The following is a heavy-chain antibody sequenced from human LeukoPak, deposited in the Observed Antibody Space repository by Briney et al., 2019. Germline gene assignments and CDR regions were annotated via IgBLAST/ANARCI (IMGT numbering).Heavy chain of an antibody. CDR2: IYSGGST. CDR1: GFIVSSSY. D-gene: IGHD6-19*01. J-gene: IGHJ4*02. V-gene: IGHV3-53*01. CDR3: ARDSDSSGYYRYFDY. Sequence: GGSLRLSCAASGFIVSSSYTSWVRQAPGKGLEWVSVIYSGGSTYYADSVKGRFTISRDNSKNTLYLQMNSLRAEDTAVYYCARDSDSSGYYRYFDYWGQGSLVTVSS.